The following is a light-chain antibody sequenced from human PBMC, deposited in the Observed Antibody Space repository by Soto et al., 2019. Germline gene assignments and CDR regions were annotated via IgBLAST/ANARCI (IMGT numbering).Light chain of an antibody. Sequence: EIVLTQSPGTLSLSPGERATLSCRASQSVSCSYLAWYQQKSGQAPRLLIYGSSSRGTGIPDRFSGSWSGTDFSLSISRLEPEDFAVYYCQQYGNSWTFGQGTKVEIK. CDR3: QQYGNSWT. V-gene: IGKV3-20*01. J-gene: IGKJ1*01. CDR2: GSS. CDR1: QSVSCSY.